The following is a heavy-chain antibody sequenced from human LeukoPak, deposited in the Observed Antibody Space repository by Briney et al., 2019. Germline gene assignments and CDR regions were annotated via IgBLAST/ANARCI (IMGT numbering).Heavy chain of an antibody. CDR3: ARDYGSFAY. V-gene: IGHV3-21*01. CDR1: GFTFSSYS. CDR2: ISSSGSYI. D-gene: IGHD4-17*01. J-gene: IGHJ4*02. Sequence: PGGSLRLSCAASGFTFSSYSMNWVRQAPGKGLEWVSSISSSGSYIYSADSVKGRFTISRDNAKNSLYLQMSSLRAEDTAVYYCARDYGSFAYWGQGTLVTVSS.